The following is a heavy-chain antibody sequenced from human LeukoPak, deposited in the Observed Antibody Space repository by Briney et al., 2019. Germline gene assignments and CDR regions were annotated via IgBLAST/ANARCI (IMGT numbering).Heavy chain of an antibody. V-gene: IGHV4-4*02. CDR3: ARSSAMMDRMIAFDI. J-gene: IGHJ3*02. Sequence: SETLSLTCAVSGGSISSSNWWSWVRQPPGKGLEWIGEIYHSGSTNYNPSLKSRVTISVDKSKNQFSLKLSSVTAADTAVYYCARSSAMMDRMIAFDIWGQGTMVTVSS. CDR2: IYHSGST. D-gene: IGHD5-18*01. CDR1: GGSISSSNW.